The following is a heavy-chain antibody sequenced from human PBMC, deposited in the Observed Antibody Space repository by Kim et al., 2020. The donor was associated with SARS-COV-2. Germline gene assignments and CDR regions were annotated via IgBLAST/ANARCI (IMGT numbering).Heavy chain of an antibody. CDR2: IIGGGGNT. V-gene: IGHV3-23*01. CDR1: AFSNDA. CDR3: ARGGLTSGFDY. J-gene: IGHJ4*02. D-gene: IGHD3-3*01. Sequence: GGSLRLSCAASAFSNDAVTWLRQAPGKGPECVSIIGGGGNTHYAGSVMGRFTISRDSSRKTVFLQMNSLRTDDTAIYYCARGGLTSGFDYWGQGTLVTVS.